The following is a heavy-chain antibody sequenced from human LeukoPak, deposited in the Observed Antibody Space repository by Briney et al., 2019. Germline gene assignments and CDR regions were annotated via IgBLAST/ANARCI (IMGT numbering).Heavy chain of an antibody. CDR2: IWSDGTNT. J-gene: IGHJ4*02. CDR3: ARDAQRGFDYSHSLRY. D-gene: IGHD4-11*01. CDR1: GFTVSHYG. V-gene: IGHV3-33*01. Sequence: GGSLRLSCAAAGFTVSHYGMHWVRQAPGKGLEWVAGIWSDGTNTYYAASVKGRFTLSRDDSDKTVYLQMNSLRPEDTGVYYCARDAQRGFDYSHSLRYWGQGTPVAVST.